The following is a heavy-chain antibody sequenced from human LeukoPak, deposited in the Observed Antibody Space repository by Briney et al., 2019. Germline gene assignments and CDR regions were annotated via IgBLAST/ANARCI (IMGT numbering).Heavy chain of an antibody. CDR2: IYYSGST. CDR1: GGSISSGGYY. D-gene: IGHD3-3*01. CDR3: ARAQRRITIFGVVLNWFDP. V-gene: IGHV4-30-4*08. J-gene: IGHJ5*02. Sequence: SETLSLTCTVSGGSISSGGYYWSWIRQHPGKGLEWIGYIYYSGSTYYNPSLKSRVTISVDTSKNQFSLKLSSVTAADTAVYYCARAQRRITIFGVVLNWFDPWGQGTLVTVSS.